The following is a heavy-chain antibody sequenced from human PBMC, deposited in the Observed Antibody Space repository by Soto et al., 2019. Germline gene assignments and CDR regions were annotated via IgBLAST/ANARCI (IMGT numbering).Heavy chain of an antibody. V-gene: IGHV4-34*01. Sequence: SETLSLTCAVYGGSFSGYYWTWIRQPPGTGLEWIGEINHSGSTNYDPSLKSRVTISVDTSKNQFSLKLTSVTAADTAVYYCARVNVTLDLWGQGTQVPVSS. CDR3: ARVNVTLDL. CDR2: INHSGST. D-gene: IGHD2-21*02. J-gene: IGHJ4*02. CDR1: GGSFSGYY.